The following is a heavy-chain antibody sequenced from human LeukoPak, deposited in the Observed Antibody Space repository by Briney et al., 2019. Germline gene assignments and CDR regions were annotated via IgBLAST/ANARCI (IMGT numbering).Heavy chain of an antibody. J-gene: IGHJ4*02. D-gene: IGHD4-17*01. Sequence: PSETLSLTCTVSGGSISSSANYWAWIRQPPGKGLEWIGNIYESGNTYLNPSLRSRVIISVDKSKMQFSLRLNSVTAADTAVYYCGRNGYYSIDYWGQGTLVTVSS. CDR2: IYESGNT. CDR1: GGSISSSANY. V-gene: IGHV4-39*07. CDR3: GRNGYYSIDY.